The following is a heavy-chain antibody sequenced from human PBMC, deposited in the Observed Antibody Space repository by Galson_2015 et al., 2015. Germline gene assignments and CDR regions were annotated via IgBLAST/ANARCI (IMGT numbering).Heavy chain of an antibody. CDR1: GFTFSSYS. Sequence: SLRLSCAASGFTFSSYSMNWVRQAPGKGLEWVSYISSSSNTIYYADSVKGRFTISRDNAKNSLYLQMNSLRDEDTAVYYCARDIVVAAYYYYGMDVWGQGTTVTVSS. J-gene: IGHJ6*02. CDR3: ARDIVVAAYYYYGMDV. CDR2: ISSSSNTI. V-gene: IGHV3-48*02. D-gene: IGHD2-15*01.